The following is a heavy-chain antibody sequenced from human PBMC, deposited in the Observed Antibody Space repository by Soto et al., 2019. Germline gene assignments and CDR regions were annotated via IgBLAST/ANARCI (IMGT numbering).Heavy chain of an antibody. J-gene: IGHJ6*02. D-gene: IGHD5-18*01. V-gene: IGHV3-33*01. Sequence: HVQMVESGGGVVQPGRSLRLSCEASGFRFENYGMHWVRQAPGRGLEWVAIIWYDGSLQYYAAAVKGRLTISRDNSKNTLYLEIISLRAEDTAVYHCATLWGDGYNLGQDYNGMDVWGQGTMVIVSS. CDR2: IWYDGSLQ. CDR1: GFRFENYG. CDR3: ATLWGDGYNLGQDYNGMDV.